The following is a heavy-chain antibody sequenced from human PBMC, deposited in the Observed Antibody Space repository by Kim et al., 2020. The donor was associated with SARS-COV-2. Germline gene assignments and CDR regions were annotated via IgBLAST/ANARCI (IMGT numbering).Heavy chain of an antibody. J-gene: IGHJ4*02. CDR3: ARAESVLPGYSSSWYYGY. Sequence: GGSLRLSCAASGFTFSSYGMHWVRQAPGKGLEWVAVIWYDGSNKYYADSVKGRFTISRDNSKNTLYLQMNSLRAEDTAVYYCARAESVLPGYSSSWYYGYWGQGTLVTVSS. D-gene: IGHD6-13*01. V-gene: IGHV3-33*01. CDR2: IWYDGSNK. CDR1: GFTFSSYG.